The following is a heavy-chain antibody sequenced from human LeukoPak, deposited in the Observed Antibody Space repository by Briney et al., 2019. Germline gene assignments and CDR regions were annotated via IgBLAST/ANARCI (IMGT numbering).Heavy chain of an antibody. V-gene: IGHV4-4*07. D-gene: IGHD3-3*01. Sequence: SETLSLTCTVSGGSISSYYWSWIRQPAGKALEWIGRIYSSGSTNYNPSLKSRVTMSVDTSKNQFSLKLSSVTVADTAVYYCARVPMGGLEWLDRYYYMDVWGKGTTVTVSS. J-gene: IGHJ6*03. CDR2: IYSSGST. CDR3: ARVPMGGLEWLDRYYYMDV. CDR1: GGSISSYY.